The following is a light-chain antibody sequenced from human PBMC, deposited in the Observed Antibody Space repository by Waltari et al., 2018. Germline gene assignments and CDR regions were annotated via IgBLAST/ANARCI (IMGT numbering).Light chain of an antibody. CDR1: QDIRNY. J-gene: IGKJ2*01. Sequence: DIQMTQSPSPLSASAGDTVTITCRASQDIRNYVAWYQQKPGKAPKPLIYFASNLETGVPSRFSGSGSGTRFTLTISSLQPEDFATYYCQQHTTYPVTFGQGTTLEIK. V-gene: IGKV1-17*01. CDR2: FAS. CDR3: QQHTTYPVT.